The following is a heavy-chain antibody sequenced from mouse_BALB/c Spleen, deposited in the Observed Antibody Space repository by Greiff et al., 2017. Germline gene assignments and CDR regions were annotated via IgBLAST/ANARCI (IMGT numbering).Heavy chain of an antibody. V-gene: IGHV14-4*02. D-gene: IGHD2-2*01. CDR2: IDPENGDT. CDR1: GFNIKDYY. CDR3: NRLRRGYYYAMDY. J-gene: IGHJ4*01. Sequence: VQLQQSGAELVRSGASVKLSCTASGFNIKDYYMHWVKQRPEQGLEWIGWIDPENGDTEYAPKFQGKATMTADTSSNTAYLQLSSLTSEDTAVYYWNRLRRGYYYAMDYWGQGTSVTVSS.